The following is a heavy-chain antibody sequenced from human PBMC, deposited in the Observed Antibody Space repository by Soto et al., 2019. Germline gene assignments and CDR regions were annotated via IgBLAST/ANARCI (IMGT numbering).Heavy chain of an antibody. D-gene: IGHD6-13*01. CDR2: NYYSGIT. V-gene: IGHV4-31*03. CDR1: GGSISSGGYY. Sequence: QVQLQESGPGLVKPSQTLSLTCTVSGGSISSGGYYWTWIRQHPGKGLEWIGYNYYSGITYYNPSPKERVTISPDTSKNQFSPKLGSVTAAGTAVDYCAGGSGIAGPYYGMDVWGQGTTVTVSS. J-gene: IGHJ6*02. CDR3: AGGSGIAGPYYGMDV.